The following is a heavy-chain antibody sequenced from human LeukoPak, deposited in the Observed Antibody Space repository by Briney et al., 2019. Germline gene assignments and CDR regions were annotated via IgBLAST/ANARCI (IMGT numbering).Heavy chain of an antibody. CDR1: GFTFITYA. V-gene: IGHV3-23*01. Sequence: GGSLRLSCAASGFTFITYAMSWVRQAPGKGLEWVSAISGSGGSTYYADSVKGRFTISRDNSKNTLYLQMNSLRAEDTAVYYCAKEGYSSGWHDNWFDPWGQGTLVTVSS. CDR3: AKEGYSSGWHDNWFDP. CDR2: ISGSGGST. D-gene: IGHD6-19*01. J-gene: IGHJ5*02.